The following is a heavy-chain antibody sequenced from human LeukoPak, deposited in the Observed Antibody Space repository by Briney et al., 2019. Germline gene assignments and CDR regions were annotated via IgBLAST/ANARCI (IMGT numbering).Heavy chain of an antibody. D-gene: IGHD3-10*01. Sequence: SETLSLTCTVSGGSISSGGYYWSWIRQHPGKGLEWIGYIYYSGSTYYNPSLKSRVTISVDTSKNQFSLKLSSVTAADTAVYYCARAPGGVVRGVLGFYYGMDVWGQGTTVTVSS. V-gene: IGHV4-31*03. CDR3: ARAPGGVVRGVLGFYYGMDV. J-gene: IGHJ6*02. CDR2: IYYSGST. CDR1: GGSISSGGYY.